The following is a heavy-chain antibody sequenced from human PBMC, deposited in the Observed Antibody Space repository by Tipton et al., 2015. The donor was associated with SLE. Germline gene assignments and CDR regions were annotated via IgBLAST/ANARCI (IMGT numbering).Heavy chain of an antibody. J-gene: IGHJ6*03. CDR3: ARDLAVCGVVPFNYMDI. D-gene: IGHD3-3*01. CDR1: GGSISSYY. V-gene: IGHV4-59*12. CDR2: IYYSGHT. Sequence: GLVKPSETLSLTCSVSGGSISSYYWSWIRQPAGKGLEWIGYIYYSGHTDYNPSLKSRVTLSVDTSKSQFSLKLSSVTAADTAVYYCARDLAVCGVVPFNYMDIWGKGTTVTVSS.